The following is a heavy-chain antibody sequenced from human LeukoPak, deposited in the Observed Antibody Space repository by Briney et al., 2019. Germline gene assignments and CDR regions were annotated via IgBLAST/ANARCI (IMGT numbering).Heavy chain of an antibody. V-gene: IGHV3-21*01. D-gene: IGHD3-10*01. Sequence: PGGSLRLSCAASGFTFSTYSMNWVRQAPGKGLEWVSSISSGSSYIYYADSVKGRFTISRDNAKNSLYLQMNSLRAEDTALYYCASDRGVRGVEHDAFDIWGQGTMVTVSS. J-gene: IGHJ3*02. CDR1: GFTFSTYS. CDR2: ISSGSSYI. CDR3: ASDRGVRGVEHDAFDI.